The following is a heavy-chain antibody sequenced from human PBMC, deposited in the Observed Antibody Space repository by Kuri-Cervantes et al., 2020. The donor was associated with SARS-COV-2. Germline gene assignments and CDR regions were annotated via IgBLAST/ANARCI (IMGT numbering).Heavy chain of an antibody. D-gene: IGHD4-11*01. CDR1: GFTFSSYW. J-gene: IGHJ4*02. V-gene: IGHV3-74*01. Sequence: GGSLRLSCAASGFTFSSYWMHWVRQAPGKGLVWVSRINSDGSSTSYADSVKGRFTISRDNAKNTLYLQMNSLRAEDTAVYYCARGGGYSNLGYYFDYWGQGTLVTVSS. CDR3: ARGGGYSNLGYYFDY. CDR2: INSDGSST.